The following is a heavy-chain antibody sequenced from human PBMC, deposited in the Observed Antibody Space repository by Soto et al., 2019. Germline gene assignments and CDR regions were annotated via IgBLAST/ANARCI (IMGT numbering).Heavy chain of an antibody. J-gene: IGHJ6*02. CDR1: GGTFSSYA. V-gene: IGHV1-69*06. CDR3: ARERSKKMATLRHYYYGMDV. CDR2: IIPIFGTA. Sequence: ASVKVSCKASGGTFSSYAISWVRQAPGQGLEWMGGIIPIFGTANYAQKFQGRVTITADKSTSTAYMELSSLRSEDTAVYYCARERSKKMATLRHYYYGMDVWGQGTTVTVSS. D-gene: IGHD5-12*01.